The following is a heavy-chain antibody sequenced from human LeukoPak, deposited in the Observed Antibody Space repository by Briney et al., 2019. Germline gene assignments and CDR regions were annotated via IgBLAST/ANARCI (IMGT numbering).Heavy chain of an antibody. V-gene: IGHV5-51*01. D-gene: IGHD5-12*01. CDR1: GYSFTSYW. J-gene: IGHJ4*02. Sequence: GESLKISCKGSGYSFTSYWIGWVRQMPGKGLEWMGIIYPGDSDTRYSPSFQGQVTISADKSISTAYLQWSSLKASDTAMYYCARRVATTREYYFDYWAREPWSPSPQ. CDR2: IYPGDSDT. CDR3: ARRVATTREYYFDY.